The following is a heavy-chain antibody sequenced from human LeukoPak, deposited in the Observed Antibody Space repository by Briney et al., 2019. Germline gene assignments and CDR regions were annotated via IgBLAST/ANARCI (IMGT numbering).Heavy chain of an antibody. CDR3: ARGRGMYSGSRWFDP. V-gene: IGHV4-34*01. CDR2: INHSGST. CDR1: GGSFSGYY. D-gene: IGHD6-6*01. Sequence: SETLSLTCAVYGGSFSGYYWSWIRQPPGKGLEWIGEINHSGSTNYNPSLKSRVTISVDTSKNQFSLKLSSVTAADTAVYYCARGRGMYSGSRWFDPWGQGTLVTVSS. J-gene: IGHJ5*02.